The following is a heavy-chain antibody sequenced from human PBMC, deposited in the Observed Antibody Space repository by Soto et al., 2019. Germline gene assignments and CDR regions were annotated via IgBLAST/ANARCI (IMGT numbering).Heavy chain of an antibody. CDR2: INPNSGGT. Sequence: ASVKVSCKASGYTFTGYYMHWVRQAPGQGLEWMGWINPNSGGTNYTQKFQGWVTMTRDTSISTAYMELSRLRSDDTAVYYCARGPPRRLVTDYYYGMDVWGQGPTVTVSS. CDR3: ARGPPRRLVTDYYYGMDV. CDR1: GYTFTGYY. D-gene: IGHD6-19*01. J-gene: IGHJ6*02. V-gene: IGHV1-2*04.